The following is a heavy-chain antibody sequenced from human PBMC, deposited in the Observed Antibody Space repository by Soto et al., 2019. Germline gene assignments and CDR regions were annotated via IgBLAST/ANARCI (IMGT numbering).Heavy chain of an antibody. D-gene: IGHD3-16*01. J-gene: IGHJ4*02. CDR3: AREFPYYVSSDSYLDY. CDR2: INPSGGST. V-gene: IGHV1-46*01. Sequence: ASLKSAGRAAGTTCSNWFIHCVQQALGQVLEWMGIINPSGGSTRYAQKFQGRVTPDTSKNQFSLHLNSVTPEDTAVYYCAREFPYYVSSDSYLDYWGQGALVTVSS. CDR1: GTTCSNWF.